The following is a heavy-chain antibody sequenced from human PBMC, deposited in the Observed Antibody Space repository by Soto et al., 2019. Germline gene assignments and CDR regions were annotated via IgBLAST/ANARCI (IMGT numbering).Heavy chain of an antibody. Sequence: PGGSLRLSCAASGFTFSSYWMHWVRQAPGKGLVWVSRINSDGSSTIYADSVKGRFTISRDNAENTLYLQMNSLRAEDTAVYYCARGDFYSTLYNWFDPWGQGALVTVYS. CDR2: INSDGSST. J-gene: IGHJ5*02. D-gene: IGHD6-13*01. CDR1: GFTFSSYW. CDR3: ARGDFYSTLYNWFDP. V-gene: IGHV3-74*01.